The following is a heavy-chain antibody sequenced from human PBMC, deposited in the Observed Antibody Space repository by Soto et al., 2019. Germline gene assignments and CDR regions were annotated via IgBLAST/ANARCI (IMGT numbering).Heavy chain of an antibody. V-gene: IGHV1-69*12. Sequence: QVQLVQSGAEVTKPGSSVTVSCKASGGTFSSYAISWVRQAPGQGLEWMGGIIPSFGPAHYAQKFQGRVPITADESTSTAYMELSSLRSEETAVYYCARDRIVGATVLPDYWGQGTLGTVSS. CDR1: GGTFSSYA. CDR3: ARDRIVGATVLPDY. D-gene: IGHD1-26*01. J-gene: IGHJ4*02. CDR2: IIPSFGPA.